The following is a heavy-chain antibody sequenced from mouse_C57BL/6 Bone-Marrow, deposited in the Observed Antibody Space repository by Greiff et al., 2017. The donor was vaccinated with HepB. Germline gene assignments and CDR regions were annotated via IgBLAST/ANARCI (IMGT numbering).Heavy chain of an antibody. J-gene: IGHJ1*03. CDR1: GYTFTSYW. CDR3: ARRSNHWYFDV. D-gene: IGHD2-5*01. V-gene: IGHV1-7*01. Sequence: QVQLKESGAELAKPGASVKLSCKASGYTFTSYWMHWVKQRPGQGLEWIGYINPSSGYTKYNQKFKDKATLTADKSSSTAYMQLSSLTYEDSAVYYCARRSNHWYFDVWGTGTTVTVSS. CDR2: INPSSGYT.